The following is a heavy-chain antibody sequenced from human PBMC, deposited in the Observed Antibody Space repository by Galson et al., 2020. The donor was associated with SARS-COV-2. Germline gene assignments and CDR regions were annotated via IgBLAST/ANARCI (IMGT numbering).Heavy chain of an antibody. V-gene: IGHV4-59*01. J-gene: IGHJ4*02. CDR2: IYYSGST. Sequence: SETLSLTCTVSGDSLINYYWSWIRQSPGKGLEWIGYIYYSGSTNYNPSLKSRVTISVATSKNQFSLNLTSVTAADTAIYYCAGDDLGVTTINGLVYWGQGTLVTVSS. D-gene: IGHD4-17*01. CDR1: GDSLINYY. CDR3: AGDDLGVTTINGLVY.